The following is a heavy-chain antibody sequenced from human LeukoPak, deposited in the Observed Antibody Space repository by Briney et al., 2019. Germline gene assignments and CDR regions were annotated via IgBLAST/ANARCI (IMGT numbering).Heavy chain of an antibody. CDR2: ISSGSTI. CDR1: AFTFSRYE. J-gene: IGHJ3*02. CDR3: ARVSGKQSSSWYAFDI. D-gene: IGHD6-13*01. V-gene: IGHV3-48*03. Sequence: GGSLRLSCAASAFTFSRYEMNWVREAPGKGLEWVSYISSGSTIYYADSVKGRFTISRDNAKNSLYLQMNSLRAEDTAVYYCARVSGKQSSSWYAFDIWGQGTMVTVSS.